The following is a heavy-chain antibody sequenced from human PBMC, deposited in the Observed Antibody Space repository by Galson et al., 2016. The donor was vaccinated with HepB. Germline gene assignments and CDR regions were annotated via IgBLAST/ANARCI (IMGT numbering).Heavy chain of an antibody. CDR3: GRGNLGYLDH. CDR2: IYSGDST. J-gene: IGHJ4*02. Sequence: SLKLSCTASGYILTNHYMTWVRQAPGKGLEWVALIYSGDSTTYAEHVKGRFNMARDESKKMLYLQMNNLRAEDPDLYYCGRGNLGYLDHWGQGTPVTVSS. V-gene: IGHV3-53*01. D-gene: IGHD6-13*01. CDR1: GYILTNHY.